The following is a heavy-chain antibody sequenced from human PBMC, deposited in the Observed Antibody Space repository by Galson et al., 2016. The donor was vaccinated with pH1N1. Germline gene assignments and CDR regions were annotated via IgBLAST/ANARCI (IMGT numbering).Heavy chain of an antibody. CDR2: IKSDGSDT. J-gene: IGHJ4*02. V-gene: IGHV3-74*03. CDR3: ARAPFGGNSL. D-gene: IGHD4-23*01. Sequence: SLRLSCAASGFNIRSYWMHWVRQGPGKGLVWVSHIKSDGSDTKYADFVKGRFTISRDNAKNTLYLQMNSLRAEDTAVYYCARAPFGGNSLWGQGTLVTVSS. CDR1: GFNIRSYW.